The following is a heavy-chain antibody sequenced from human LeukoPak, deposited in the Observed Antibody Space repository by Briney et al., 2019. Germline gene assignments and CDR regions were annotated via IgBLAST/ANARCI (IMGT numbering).Heavy chain of an antibody. J-gene: IGHJ4*02. CDR2: ISTSSSYI. CDR3: ARGLGGVDY. CDR1: GFTFRSYA. V-gene: IGHV3-21*01. Sequence: GGSLRLSCAASGFTFRSYAMHWVRQAPGKGLEWVSSISTSSSYIHYADSVKGRFTISRDNARNSLYLQMNSLRAEDTAVYYCARGLGGVDYWGQGTLVTVSS. D-gene: IGHD3-10*01.